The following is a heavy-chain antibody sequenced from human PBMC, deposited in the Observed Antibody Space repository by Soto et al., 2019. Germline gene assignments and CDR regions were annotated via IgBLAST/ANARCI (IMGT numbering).Heavy chain of an antibody. CDR2: INHSGST. J-gene: IGHJ1*01. V-gene: IGHV4-34*01. D-gene: IGHD6-13*01. Sequence: QVQLQQWGAGLLKPSETLSLTCAVYGGSFSGYYWSWIRQPPGKGLEWIGEINHSGSTNYNPSLKSRVTISVDTSKNQFSLKLSSVTAADTAVYYCATHSSSWYRYFQHWGQGTLVTVSS. CDR3: ATHSSSWYRYFQH. CDR1: GGSFSGYY.